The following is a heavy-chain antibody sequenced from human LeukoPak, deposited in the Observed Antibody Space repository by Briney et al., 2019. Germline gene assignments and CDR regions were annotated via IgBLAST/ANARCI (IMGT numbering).Heavy chain of an antibody. CDR2: IDWDDDK. CDR1: GFSLSTSGMC. V-gene: IGHV2-70*11. D-gene: IGHD3-10*01. CDR3: AGILHPRGPFDY. Sequence: SGPTLVNPTQTLTLTCTFSGFSLSTSGMCVSWIRQPPGKALEWLARIDWDDDKYYSTSLKTRLTISKDTSKNQVVLTMTNMDPVDTATYYCAGILHPRGPFDYWGQGTLVTVSS. J-gene: IGHJ4*02.